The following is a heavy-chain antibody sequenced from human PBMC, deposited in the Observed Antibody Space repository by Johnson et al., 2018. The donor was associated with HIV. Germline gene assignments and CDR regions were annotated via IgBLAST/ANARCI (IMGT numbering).Heavy chain of an antibody. V-gene: IGHV3-30-3*01. CDR1: AFAFSHYS. CDR2: TSNDGGNK. D-gene: IGHD7-27*01. CDR3: ARESALTGDSLGFDI. Sequence: QVQLVESGGGVVQPGRSLRLSCASSAFAFSHYSMHWVRQAPGKGLEWLAVTSNDGGNKYYADSVKGRFTISRDNSKNTLYLQMNSLRAEDTAVYYCARESALTGDSLGFDIWGQGTMVTVSS. J-gene: IGHJ3*02.